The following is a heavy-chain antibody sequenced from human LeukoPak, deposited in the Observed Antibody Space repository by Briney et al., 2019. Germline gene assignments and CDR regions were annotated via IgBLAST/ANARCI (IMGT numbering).Heavy chain of an antibody. CDR3: ARANKRYDYVWGSYRHYFDY. CDR2: IYYSGST. D-gene: IGHD3-16*02. CDR1: GGSLSSYY. J-gene: IGHJ4*02. Sequence: SETLSLTCTVSGGSLSSYYWSWLRQPPGKGLEWIGYIYYSGSTNYNPSLNSRVTISVDTSKNQFSLKLSSVTAADTAVYYCARANKRYDYVWGSYRHYFDYWGQGTLVTVSS. V-gene: IGHV4-59*01.